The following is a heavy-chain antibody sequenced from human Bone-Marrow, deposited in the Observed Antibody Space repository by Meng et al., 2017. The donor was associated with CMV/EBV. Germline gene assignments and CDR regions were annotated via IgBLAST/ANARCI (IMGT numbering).Heavy chain of an antibody. D-gene: IGHD3-10*01. CDR3: ARASGRGADYYYYGMDV. V-gene: IGHV3-11*01. Sequence: GGSLRLSCAASGFTFSDYYMSWIRQAPGKGLEWVSYISSSGSTIYYADSVKGRFTISRDNAKNSLYLQMNSLRAEDTAVYYCARASGRGADYYYYGMDVWGQGPTVTVSS. CDR1: GFTFSDYY. J-gene: IGHJ6*02. CDR2: ISSSGSTI.